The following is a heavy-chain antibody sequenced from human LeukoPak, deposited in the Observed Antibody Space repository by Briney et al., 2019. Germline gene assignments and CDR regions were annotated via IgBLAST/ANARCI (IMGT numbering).Heavy chain of an antibody. CDR3: AREIYDSSGYYRGFFDY. CDR2: IYYSGST. CDR1: GGSISSSRYY. J-gene: IGHJ4*02. V-gene: IGHV4-39*07. Sequence: PSETLSLTCTVSGGSISSSRYYWGWTRQPPGKGLEWIGSIYYSGSTYYNPSLKSRVTISVDTSKNQFSLKLSSVTAADTAVYYCAREIYDSSGYYRGFFDYWGQGTLVTVSS. D-gene: IGHD3-22*01.